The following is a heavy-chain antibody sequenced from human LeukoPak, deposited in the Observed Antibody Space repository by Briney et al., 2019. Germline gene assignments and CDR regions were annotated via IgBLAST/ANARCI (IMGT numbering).Heavy chain of an antibody. V-gene: IGHV4-59*01. Sequence: PSETLSLTRTVSGGSISSYYWSWIRQPPGKGLEWIGYIYYSGSTNYNPSLKSRVTISVDTSKNQFSLKLSSVTAADTAVYYCARDGIGEYDFWSGYYHYYMDVWGKGTTVTVSS. CDR1: GGSISSYY. J-gene: IGHJ6*03. D-gene: IGHD3-3*01. CDR3: ARDGIGEYDFWSGYYHYYMDV. CDR2: IYYSGST.